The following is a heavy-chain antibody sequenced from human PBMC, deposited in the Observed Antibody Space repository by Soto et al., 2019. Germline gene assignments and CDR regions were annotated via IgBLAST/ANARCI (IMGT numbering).Heavy chain of an antibody. J-gene: IGHJ5*02. CDR1: GCQHRTSSYY. V-gene: IGHV4-39*01. Sequence: PSENLSLICTVSGCQHRTSSYYWGWIRQPPGNGQEWIGYIYYSGITYYSPSLKSRVTISVDTSKNQFSLSLNSVTAADTAVYYCARRPYSAGSNWFDPWGQGILVTVSS. CDR2: IYYSGIT. CDR3: ARRPYSAGSNWFDP. D-gene: IGHD3-10*01.